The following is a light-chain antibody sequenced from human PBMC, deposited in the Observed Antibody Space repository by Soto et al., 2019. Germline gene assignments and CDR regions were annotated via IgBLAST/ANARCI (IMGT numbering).Light chain of an antibody. CDR2: DVS. Sequence: QSVLTQPASVSGSPGQSITIFCTGTSSDVGGYNYVSWYQQRPGKAPKLIIYDVSNRPSGVSNRFSGSKSGNTASLTISGLQAEDEADYYCSSYISSSTLVFGGGTKVTVL. CDR1: SSDVGGYNY. V-gene: IGLV2-14*01. CDR3: SSYISSSTLV. J-gene: IGLJ2*01.